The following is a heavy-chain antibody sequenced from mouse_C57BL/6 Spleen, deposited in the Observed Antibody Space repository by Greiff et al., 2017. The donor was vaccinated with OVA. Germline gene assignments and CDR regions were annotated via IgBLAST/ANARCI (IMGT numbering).Heavy chain of an antibody. CDR1: GYTFTSYG. J-gene: IGHJ4*01. Sequence: LVESGAELARPGASVKLSCKASGYTFTSYGISWVKQRTGQGLEWIGEIYPRSGNTYYNEKFKGKATLTADKSSSTAYMELRSLTSEDSAVYFCAREDYGYDDAMDYWGQGTSVTVSS. CDR3: AREDYGYDDAMDY. CDR2: IYPRSGNT. D-gene: IGHD2-2*01. V-gene: IGHV1-81*01.